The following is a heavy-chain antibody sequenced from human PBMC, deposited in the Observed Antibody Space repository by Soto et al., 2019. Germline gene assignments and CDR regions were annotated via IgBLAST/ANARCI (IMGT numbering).Heavy chain of an antibody. D-gene: IGHD3-3*01. Sequence: ASVKVSCKASGYTFTGYYMHWVRQAPGQGLEWMGWINPNSGGTNYAQKFQGRVTMTRDTSISTAYMELSRLRSDDTAVYYCAKVRGYTIFGVVPYGMDVWGQGTTVTVS. J-gene: IGHJ6*02. CDR2: INPNSGGT. CDR1: GYTFTGYY. V-gene: IGHV1-2*02. CDR3: AKVRGYTIFGVVPYGMDV.